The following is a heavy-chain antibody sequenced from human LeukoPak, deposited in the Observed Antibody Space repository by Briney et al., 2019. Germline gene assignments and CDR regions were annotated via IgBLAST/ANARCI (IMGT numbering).Heavy chain of an antibody. D-gene: IGHD2-15*01. V-gene: IGHV3-48*01. CDR1: GFSFSRFG. Sequence: GGSLRLSCVASGFSFSRFGMNWVCQAPGKGLEWISHISSTSGDVYYADSVKGRFTISRDNAKNSLYLQMSSLRVEDTAIYYCAQKGGTDHWGQGTLVTVSS. J-gene: IGHJ4*02. CDR2: ISSTSGDV. CDR3: AQKGGTDH.